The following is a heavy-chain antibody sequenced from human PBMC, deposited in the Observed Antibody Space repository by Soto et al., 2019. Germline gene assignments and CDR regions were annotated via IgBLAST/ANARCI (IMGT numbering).Heavy chain of an antibody. J-gene: IGHJ4*02. V-gene: IGHV4-59*08. D-gene: IGHD3-10*01. CDR2: IYNSGST. CDR3: ASMGYHYGSGSYALDY. Sequence: QVQLQESGPGLVKPSETLSLTCTVSGGSISSYYWTWIRQPPGKGLEWIRFIYNSGSTHYNPSLRSQVSISIDTSKNQFSLKLRSVTVADTAVYYCASMGYHYGSGSYALDYWGQGTLVTVSS. CDR1: GGSISSYY.